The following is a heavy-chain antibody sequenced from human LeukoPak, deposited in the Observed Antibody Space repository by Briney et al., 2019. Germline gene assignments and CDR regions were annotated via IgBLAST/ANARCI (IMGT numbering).Heavy chain of an antibody. CDR2: ISGSGDYT. CDR1: GFTFSSYA. J-gene: IGHJ4*02. Sequence: GGSLRLSCAASGFTFSSYAMTWVRQAPGKGLEWVSSISGSGDYTNYAGSVKGRFTISRDNSKNTLYLQMNSLRAEDTAVHFCARGRYYDILTGESPLEHWGQGTLVTVSS. V-gene: IGHV3-23*01. CDR3: ARGRYYDILTGESPLEH. D-gene: IGHD3-9*01.